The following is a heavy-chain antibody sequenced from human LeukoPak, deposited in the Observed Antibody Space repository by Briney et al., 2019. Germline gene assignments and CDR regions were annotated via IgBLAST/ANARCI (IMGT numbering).Heavy chain of an antibody. Sequence: SVKVSCKXSGGTFSSYAISWVRQAPGQGLEWMGGIIPIFGTANYAQKFQGRVTITADESTSTAYMELSSLRSEDTAVYYCASWGVILDAFDIWGQGTMVTVSS. CDR2: IIPIFGTA. J-gene: IGHJ3*02. V-gene: IGHV1-69*13. CDR3: ASWGVILDAFDI. D-gene: IGHD3-16*02. CDR1: GGTFSSYA.